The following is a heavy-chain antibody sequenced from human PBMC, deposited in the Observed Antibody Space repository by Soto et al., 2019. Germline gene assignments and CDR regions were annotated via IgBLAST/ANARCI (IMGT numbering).Heavy chain of an antibody. CDR3: ARHPDRYYYCYYMDV. Sequence: SETLSLTCTVSGGSISSSSYYWGWIRQPPGKGLEWIGSIYYSGSTYYNPSLKSRVTISVDTSKNQFSLKLSSVTAADTAVYYCARHPDRYYYCYYMDVWGKGTTVTVSS. V-gene: IGHV4-39*01. CDR1: GGSISSSSYY. J-gene: IGHJ6*03. CDR2: IYYSGST.